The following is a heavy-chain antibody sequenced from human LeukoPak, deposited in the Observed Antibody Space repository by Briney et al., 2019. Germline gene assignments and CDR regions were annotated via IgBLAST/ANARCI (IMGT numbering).Heavy chain of an antibody. V-gene: IGHV4-39*01. CDR1: GGSISSSSYY. J-gene: IGHJ4*02. Sequence: SETLSLTCTVSGGSISSSSYYWGWIRQPPGKGLEWIGSIYYSGSTYYNPSLKSRVTISVDTSKNQFSLKLSSVTAADTAVYYCARLVSVVGGYESDYWGQGTLVTVSS. CDR2: IYYSGST. CDR3: ARLVSVVGGYESDY. D-gene: IGHD5-12*01.